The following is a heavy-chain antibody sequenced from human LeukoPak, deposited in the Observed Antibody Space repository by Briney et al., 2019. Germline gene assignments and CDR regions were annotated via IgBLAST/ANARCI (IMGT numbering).Heavy chain of an antibody. CDR3: ATRPFLGYCSSTSCYYSRNSVDY. CDR2: IYYSGST. D-gene: IGHD2-2*01. CDR1: GGSSSGGDYY. Sequence: SETLSLTCTVSGGSSSGGDYYWSWIRQPPGKGLEWIGYIYYSGSTYYNPSLKSRVTISVDTSKNQFSLKLSSVTGADTAVYYCATRPFLGYCSSTSCYYSRNSVDYWGQGTLVTVSS. V-gene: IGHV4-30-4*08. J-gene: IGHJ4*02.